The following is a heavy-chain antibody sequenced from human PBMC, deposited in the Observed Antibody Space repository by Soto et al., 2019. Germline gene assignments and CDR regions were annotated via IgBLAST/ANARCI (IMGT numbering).Heavy chain of an antibody. CDR3: AARHFWSRPWTDRRRDY. J-gene: IGHJ4*02. Sequence: QVQLQESGPGLVKPSGTLSLTCAVSGDSITSSHWWTWVRQPPEKGLEWIGQISHSGSTTYNPSLTSRVTISVDKSKNHFSLKLTSVTAADTAVYYCAARHFWSRPWTDRRRDYWGQGTLVTVSS. CDR1: GDSITSSHW. CDR2: ISHSGST. V-gene: IGHV4-4*02. D-gene: IGHD3-3*02.